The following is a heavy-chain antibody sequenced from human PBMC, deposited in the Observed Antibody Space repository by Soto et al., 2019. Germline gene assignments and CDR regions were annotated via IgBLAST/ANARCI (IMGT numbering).Heavy chain of an antibody. CDR2: IYYDGNT. Sequence: SETLSLTCTVSGDSISSNSHYWGWIRQPPGKGLESIANIYYDGNTYYNPSLKSRVTISLDTSKNQFSLRLNSVTAADTAVYYCARDKARYYYGSGSSTLFHYWGQGTLVTVSS. J-gene: IGHJ4*02. CDR1: GDSISSNSHY. CDR3: ARDKARYYYGSGSSTLFHY. D-gene: IGHD3-10*01. V-gene: IGHV4-39*02.